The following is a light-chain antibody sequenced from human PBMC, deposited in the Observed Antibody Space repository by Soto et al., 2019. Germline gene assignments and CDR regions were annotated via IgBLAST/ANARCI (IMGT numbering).Light chain of an antibody. CDR3: QQYNKWPLIT. CDR2: GAS. CDR1: QSVGNG. J-gene: IGKJ5*01. Sequence: EIVMTQSPATLSVSPGEAATLSCRASQSVGNGLAWYRQQPGQAPRLLIYGASTRATATPARCSGSGSGTEFTLTISSLQSEDFALYYCQQYNKWPLITFGQGTRLEIK. V-gene: IGKV3D-15*01.